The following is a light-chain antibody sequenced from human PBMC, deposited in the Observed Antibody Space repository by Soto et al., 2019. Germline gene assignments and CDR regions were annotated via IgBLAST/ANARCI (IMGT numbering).Light chain of an antibody. CDR1: QSVSRH. J-gene: IGKJ1*01. Sequence: EIVMRRSPATLAVSPGERATLSCSASQSVSRHLAWYQQTPGQAPRLLIYGASTRATGIPARFSGSGSGTEFTLTISSLQSEDFAVYYCQQYNNWPPVTFGQGIKVDI. CDR3: QQYNNWPPVT. CDR2: GAS. V-gene: IGKV3-15*01.